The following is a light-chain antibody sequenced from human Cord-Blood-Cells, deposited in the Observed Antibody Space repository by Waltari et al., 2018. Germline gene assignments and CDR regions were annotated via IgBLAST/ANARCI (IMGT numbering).Light chain of an antibody. Sequence: QSALTQPASVSGSPGPSITISCPGPRSVVGGYNYVSWYQQHPGKAPNLMIYDVSNRPSGVSNRFSGSKSGNTASLTISGLQAEDEADYYCSSYTSSSTYVFGTGTKVTVL. J-gene: IGLJ1*01. V-gene: IGLV2-14*01. CDR3: SSYTSSSTYV. CDR1: RSVVGGYNY. CDR2: DVS.